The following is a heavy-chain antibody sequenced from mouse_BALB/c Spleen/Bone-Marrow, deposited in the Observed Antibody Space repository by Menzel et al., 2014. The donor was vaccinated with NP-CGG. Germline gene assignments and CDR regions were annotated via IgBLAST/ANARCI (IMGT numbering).Heavy chain of an antibody. D-gene: IGHD4-1*01. V-gene: IGHV5-17*02. CDR1: GFTFSSFG. Sequence: EVMLVASGGGLVQPGGSRKLSCAASGFTFSSFGMHWVRQAPEKGLEWVAYISSGSSTIYYGDTVKGRFTISRDNPKNTLFLQMTSLRSEDTAMYYCTRGGNWEDFDYWGQGTTLTVSS. J-gene: IGHJ2*01. CDR2: ISSGSSTI. CDR3: TRGGNWEDFDY.